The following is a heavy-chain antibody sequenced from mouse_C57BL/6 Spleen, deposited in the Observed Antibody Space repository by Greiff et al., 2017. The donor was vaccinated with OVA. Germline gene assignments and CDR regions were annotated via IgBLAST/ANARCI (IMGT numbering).Heavy chain of an antibody. D-gene: IGHD2-5*01. CDR1: GYSFTGYY. CDR3: ARKGPYSNYRDCWYFDV. Sequence: EVQLQQSGPELVKPGASVKISCKASGYSFTGYYMNWVKQSPEKSLEWIGEINPSTGGTTYNQKFKAKATLTVDKSSSTAYMQLKSLTSEDSAVYYCARKGPYSNYRDCWYFDVWGTGTTVTVSS. V-gene: IGHV1-42*01. CDR2: INPSTGGT. J-gene: IGHJ1*03.